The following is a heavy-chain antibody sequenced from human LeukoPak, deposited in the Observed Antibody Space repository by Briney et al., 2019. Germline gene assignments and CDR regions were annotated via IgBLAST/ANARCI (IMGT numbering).Heavy chain of an antibody. V-gene: IGHV1-24*01. CDR1: GYTLTELS. D-gene: IGHD3-10*01. CDR3: ATAYGTPNYFDY. CDR2: FDPEDGET. J-gene: IGHJ4*02. Sequence: ASVKVSCKGSGYTLTELSMHWVRQAPGKGLEWMGGFDPEDGETIYAQKFQGRVTMTEDTSTDTAYMELSSLRSEDTAVYYCATAYGTPNYFDYWGQGTLVTVSS.